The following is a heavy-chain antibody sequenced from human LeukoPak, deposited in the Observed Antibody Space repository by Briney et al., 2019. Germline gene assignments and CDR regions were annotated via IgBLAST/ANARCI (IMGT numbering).Heavy chain of an antibody. Sequence: ASVKVSCKASGYTFTGYYMHWVRQAPGHGLEWMGWIDPNSGGTNYAQKFQVRVTMTRDTSISTAYMELSRLRSDDTAVYYCARVGGYCSGGSCYSDDYWGQGTLVTVSS. CDR2: IDPNSGGT. J-gene: IGHJ4*02. CDR3: ARVGGYCSGGSCYSDDY. V-gene: IGHV1-2*02. CDR1: GYTFTGYY. D-gene: IGHD2-15*01.